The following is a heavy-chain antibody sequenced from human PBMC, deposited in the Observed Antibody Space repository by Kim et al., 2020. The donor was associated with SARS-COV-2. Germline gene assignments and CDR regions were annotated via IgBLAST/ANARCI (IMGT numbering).Heavy chain of an antibody. D-gene: IGHD6-13*01. CDR3: AKDFYDSSSWYWDAFDI. Sequence: GGSLRLSCAASGFTFDDYAMHWVRQAPGKGLEWVSGISWNSGSIGYADSVKGRFTIPRDNAKNSLYLQMNSLRAEDTALYYCAKDFYDSSSWYWDAFDIWGQGTMVTVSS. CDR2: ISWNSGSI. CDR1: GFTFDDYA. V-gene: IGHV3-9*01. J-gene: IGHJ3*02.